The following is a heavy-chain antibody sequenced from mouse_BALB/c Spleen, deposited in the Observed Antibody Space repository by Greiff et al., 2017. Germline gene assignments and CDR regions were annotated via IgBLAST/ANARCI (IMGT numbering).Heavy chain of an antibody. D-gene: IGHD2-14*01. J-gene: IGHJ1*01. CDR2: INPSTGYT. V-gene: IGHV1-7*01. CDR3: ARSNYRYDGYFDV. Sequence: QVQLQQSGAELAKPGASVKMSCKASGYTFTSYWMHWVKQRPGQGLEWIGYINPSTGYTEYNQKFKDKATLTADKSSSTAYMQLSSLTSEDSAVYYCARSNYRYDGYFDVWGAGTTVTVSS. CDR1: GYTFTSYW.